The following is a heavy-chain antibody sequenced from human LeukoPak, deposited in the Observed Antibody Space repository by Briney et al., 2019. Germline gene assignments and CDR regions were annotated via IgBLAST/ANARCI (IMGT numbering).Heavy chain of an antibody. V-gene: IGHV3-74*01. CDR2: INSDGRMT. J-gene: IGHJ3*02. CDR3: ARVGSTDSPHAFDI. D-gene: IGHD3-22*01. Sequence: GGSLRLSCAASGFNVSSNYMSWVRQAPGKGLEWVSGINSDGRMTRYAESVKGRFTISRDNAKNTLYLRMNTLRAEDTAVYYCARVGSTDSPHAFDIWGQGTTVTVSS. CDR1: GFNVSSNY.